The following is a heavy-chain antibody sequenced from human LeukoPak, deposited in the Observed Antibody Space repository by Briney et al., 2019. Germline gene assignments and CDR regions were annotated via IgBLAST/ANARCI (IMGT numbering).Heavy chain of an antibody. CDR1: GFTFNSYS. CDR2: ISSSSSYI. CDR3: ARSRVRGQNNAFDI. V-gene: IGHV3-21*01. Sequence: GGSLRLSCAASGFTFNSYSMNWVRQAPGKGLEWVSSISSSSSYIYYADSVKGRFTISRDNAKNSLYLQMNSLRAEDTAVYYCARSRVRGQNNAFDIWGQGTMVTVSS. D-gene: IGHD3-10*01. J-gene: IGHJ3*02.